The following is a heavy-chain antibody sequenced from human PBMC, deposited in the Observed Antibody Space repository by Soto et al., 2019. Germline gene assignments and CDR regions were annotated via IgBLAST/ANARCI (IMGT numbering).Heavy chain of an antibody. CDR3: AKALMAHYYDSSGYDAFDI. CDR1: GFTFDDYA. V-gene: IGHV3-9*01. J-gene: IGHJ3*02. Sequence: EVQLVESGGGLVQPGRSLRLSCAASGFTFDDYAMHWVRQAPGKGLEWVSGISWNSGSIGYEDSVQGRFTISRDNAKNSRYLQMNSLRAEDTALYYCAKALMAHYYDSSGYDAFDIWGQGTMVTVSS. D-gene: IGHD3-22*01. CDR2: ISWNSGSI.